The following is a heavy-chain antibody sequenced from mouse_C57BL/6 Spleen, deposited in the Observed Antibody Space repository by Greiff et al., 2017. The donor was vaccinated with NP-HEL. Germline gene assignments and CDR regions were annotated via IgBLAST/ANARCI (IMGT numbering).Heavy chain of an antibody. Sequence: VQLKQSGPELVKPGASVKISCKASGYTFTDYYMNWVKQSHGKSLEWIGDINPNNGGTSYNQKFKGKATLTVDKSSSTAYMELRSLTSEDSAVYYCARSVTTVVGNYFDYWGQGTTLTVSS. D-gene: IGHD1-1*01. CDR3: ARSVTTVVGNYFDY. V-gene: IGHV1-26*01. CDR1: GYTFTDYY. J-gene: IGHJ2*01. CDR2: INPNNGGT.